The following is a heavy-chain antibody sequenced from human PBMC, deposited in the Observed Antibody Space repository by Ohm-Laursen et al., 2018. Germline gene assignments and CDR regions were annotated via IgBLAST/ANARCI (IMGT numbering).Heavy chain of an antibody. CDR3: VRNYDFWSGCPHY. D-gene: IGHD3-3*01. Sequence: SLRLSCAASGFTFSSYGMHWVRQAPGKGLEWVAVIWYDGSNKYYVDSVKGRFTISRDISKNTLYLQMNSLRAEDTAVYYCVRNYDFWSGCPHYWGQGTLVTVSS. CDR1: GFTFSSYG. J-gene: IGHJ4*02. V-gene: IGHV3-33*01. CDR2: IWYDGSNK.